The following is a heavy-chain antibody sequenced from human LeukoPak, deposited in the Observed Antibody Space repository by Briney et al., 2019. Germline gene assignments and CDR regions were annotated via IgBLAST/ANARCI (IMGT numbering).Heavy chain of an antibody. CDR3: ARDAAPSREGATTELFDY. CDR2: ISAYNGNT. J-gene: IGHJ4*02. V-gene: IGHV1-18*01. D-gene: IGHD1-26*01. Sequence: ASVKVSCKASGYTFTSYGISWVRQAPGQGLEWMGWISAYNGNTNYAQKLQGRVTMTTDTSTSTAYMELRSLRSDDTAVYYCARDAAPSREGATTELFDYWGQGTLVTVSS. CDR1: GYTFTSYG.